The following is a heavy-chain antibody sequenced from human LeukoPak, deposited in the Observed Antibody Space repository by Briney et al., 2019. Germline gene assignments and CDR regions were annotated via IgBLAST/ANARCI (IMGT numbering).Heavy chain of an antibody. CDR1: GGSISSYY. Sequence: SETLSLTCTVSGGSISSYYWSWIRQPPGKGLGWIGYIYYSGSTNYNPSLKSRVTISVDTSKNQFSLKLSSVTAADTAVYYCAGLLGGARVYWGQGTLVTVSS. J-gene: IGHJ4*02. V-gene: IGHV4-59*01. CDR2: IYYSGST. D-gene: IGHD1-26*01. CDR3: AGLLGGARVY.